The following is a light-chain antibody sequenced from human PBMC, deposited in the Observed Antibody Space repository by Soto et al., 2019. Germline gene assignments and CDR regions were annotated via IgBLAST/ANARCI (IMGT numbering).Light chain of an antibody. J-gene: IGKJ4*01. V-gene: IGKV3-11*01. CDR2: ETS. CDR3: QQRYSWPLS. Sequence: IVLTQSPATLSLSPGERATLSCRASQGVVNHLDWFEQKPGQAPRLLIYETSNRATGIPARFSGSGSGTDFTLTISSLEPGDFAVYYCQQRYSWPLSFGGGTKVEIK. CDR1: QGVVNH.